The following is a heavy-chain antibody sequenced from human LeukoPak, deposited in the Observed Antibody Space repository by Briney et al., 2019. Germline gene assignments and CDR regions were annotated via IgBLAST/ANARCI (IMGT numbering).Heavy chain of an antibody. CDR2: IYYSGST. V-gene: IGHV4-61*08. J-gene: IGHJ4*02. CDR1: GGSISSGGYY. D-gene: IGHD2-2*01. CDR3: ARETNLVVPASYYFDY. Sequence: MPSETLSLTCTVSGGSISSGGYYWSWIRQPPGKGLEWIGYIYYSGSTNYNPSLKSRVTISVDTSKNQFSLKLSSVTAADTAVYYCARETNLVVPASYYFDYWGQGTLVTVSS.